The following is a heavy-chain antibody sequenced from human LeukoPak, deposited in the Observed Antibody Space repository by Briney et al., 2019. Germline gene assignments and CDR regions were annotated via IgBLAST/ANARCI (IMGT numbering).Heavy chain of an antibody. CDR2: IYYSGST. J-gene: IGHJ6*02. CDR3: ARTRGYSTYYYGMDV. Sequence: SETLSLTCTVSGGSISSGGYYWSWIRQHPGKGLEWIGYIYYSGSTYYNPSLKSRVTISVDTSKNQFSLKLSSMTAADTAVYYCARTRGYSTYYYGMDVWGQGTTVTVSS. CDR1: GGSISSGGYY. D-gene: IGHD5-18*01. V-gene: IGHV4-31*03.